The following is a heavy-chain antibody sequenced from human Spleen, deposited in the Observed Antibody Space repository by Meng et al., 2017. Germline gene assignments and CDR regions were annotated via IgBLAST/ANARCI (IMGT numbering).Heavy chain of an antibody. J-gene: IGHJ4*02. D-gene: IGHD6-13*01. V-gene: IGHV6-1*01. CDR3: ARGSSSLYYFDY. CDR1: GDSVSSSSAA. CDR2: TYYRSQWYY. Sequence: SETLSLTCVISGDSVSSSSAAWSWIRQSPSRGLEWLGRTYYRSQWYYNYAVSVKGRITINPDTSKNQFSLHLTSVTPEDTAVYYCARGSSSLYYFDYWGQGTLVTVSS.